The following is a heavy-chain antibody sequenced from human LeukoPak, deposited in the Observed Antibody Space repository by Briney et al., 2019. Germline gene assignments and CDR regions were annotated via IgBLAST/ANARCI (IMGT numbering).Heavy chain of an antibody. CDR1: GFSLSTSGMC. CDR3: ARHNGFSSSLDY. Sequence: ESGPAPVKPTQTLTLTCTFSGFSLSTSGMCVTWIRQPPGKALEWVARVDWDDDRYFSTSLKTRLTISKDTSKDQVVLTMTNMDPVDTATYYCARHNGFSSSLDYWGQGTLVTVSS. J-gene: IGHJ4*02. CDR2: VDWDDDR. V-gene: IGHV2-70*11. D-gene: IGHD2-8*01.